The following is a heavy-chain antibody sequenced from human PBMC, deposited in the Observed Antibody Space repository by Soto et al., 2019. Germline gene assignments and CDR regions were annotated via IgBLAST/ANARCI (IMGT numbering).Heavy chain of an antibody. Sequence: QVQLQQWGAGLLKPSETLSLTCAVYGGSFSGYYWSWIRQPPGKGLEWIGEINHSGSTNYNPSLKSRVTISVDTSKNQFSLKMSYVTAADAAVYYCATNIVVVVAATRGGHGNWFDPWGQGTLVTVSS. CDR2: INHSGST. CDR3: ATNIVVVVAATRGGHGNWFDP. V-gene: IGHV4-34*01. D-gene: IGHD2-15*01. CDR1: GGSFSGYY. J-gene: IGHJ5*02.